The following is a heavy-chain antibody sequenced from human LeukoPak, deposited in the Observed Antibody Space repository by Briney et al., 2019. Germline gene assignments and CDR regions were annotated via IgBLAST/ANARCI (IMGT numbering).Heavy chain of an antibody. V-gene: IGHV1-18*01. J-gene: IGHJ4*02. D-gene: IGHD3-22*01. CDR1: GYTFTSYG. CDR3: ARDNRITMIVVVTPFDY. CDR2: ISAYNGNT. Sequence: RWASVNVSCKASGYTFTSYGISWVRQAPGQGLEWMGWISAYNGNTNYAQKLQGRVTMTTDTSTSTAYMELRSLRSDDTAVYYCARDNRITMIVVVTPFDYWGQGTLVTVSS.